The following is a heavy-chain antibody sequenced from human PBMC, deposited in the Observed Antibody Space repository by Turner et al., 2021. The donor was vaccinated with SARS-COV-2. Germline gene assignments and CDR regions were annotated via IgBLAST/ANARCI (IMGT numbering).Heavy chain of an antibody. CDR2: SYYSGST. D-gene: IGHD3-3*01. Sequence: QLQLQESGPGLVKPSETLSLTCTVSDGSISSSSYYWGRIRQPPGKGLGWIGSSYYSGSTYYNPSLKRRVTISVDTSKNQFSLKLSSVTAADTAVYYCAWMVYDFWSGDPFDPWGQGTLVTVSS. CDR1: DGSISSSSYY. J-gene: IGHJ5*02. V-gene: IGHV4-39*01. CDR3: AWMVYDFWSGDPFDP.